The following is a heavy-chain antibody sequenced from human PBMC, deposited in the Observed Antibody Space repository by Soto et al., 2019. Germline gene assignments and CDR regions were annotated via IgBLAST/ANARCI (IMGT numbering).Heavy chain of an antibody. J-gene: IGHJ6*02. CDR3: ARDPNILTTIRVRYYYYGMDV. V-gene: IGHV4-59*01. D-gene: IGHD5-12*01. Sequence: SETLSLTCTVSGGSISSYYWSWIRQPPGKGLEWIGYIYYSGSTNYNPSLKSRVTISVDTSKNQFSLKLSSVTAADTAVYYCARDPNILTTIRVRYYYYGMDVWGQGTTVTVSS. CDR2: IYYSGST. CDR1: GGSISSYY.